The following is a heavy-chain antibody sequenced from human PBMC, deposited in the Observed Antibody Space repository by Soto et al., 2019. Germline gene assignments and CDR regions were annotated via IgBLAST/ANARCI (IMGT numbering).Heavy chain of an antibody. D-gene: IGHD6-19*01. CDR3: AREPTPRVNAAGTGDY. Sequence: QVQLQQWGAGLLKPSETLSLTCAVYGGSLSGYYWSWIRQPPGKGLEWIGEVNHLGSTSYSPSLKSRVTLSVDTSKNQFSLRLRSVTAADTAVYYCAREPTPRVNAAGTGDYWGQGTLVTVSS. CDR1: GGSLSGYY. J-gene: IGHJ4*02. CDR2: VNHLGST. V-gene: IGHV4-34*01.